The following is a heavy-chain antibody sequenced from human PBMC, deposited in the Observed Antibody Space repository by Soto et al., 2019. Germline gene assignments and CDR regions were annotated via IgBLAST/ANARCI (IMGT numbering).Heavy chain of an antibody. V-gene: IGHV1-69*02. CDR3: ARVGGSYYYDSSGSHFDY. J-gene: IGHJ4*02. CDR2: IIPILGIA. D-gene: IGHD3-22*01. CDR1: GGTFSSYT. Sequence: VKVSCKASGGTFSSYTISWVRQAPGQGLEWMGRIIPILGIANYAQKFQGRVTITADKSTSTAYMELSSLRSEDTAVYYCARVGGSYYYDSSGSHFDYWGQGTLVTVSS.